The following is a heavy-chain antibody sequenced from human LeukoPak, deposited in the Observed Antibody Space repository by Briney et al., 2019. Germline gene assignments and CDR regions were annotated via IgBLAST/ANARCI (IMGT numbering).Heavy chain of an antibody. CDR1: GFTVSSNY. J-gene: IGHJ4*02. CDR2: IYSGGSI. D-gene: IGHD2-2*01. Sequence: GGSLRLSCAASGFTVSSNYMSWVRQAPGKGLGWVSVIYSGGSIYYADSVKGRFTISRDNSKNTLYLQMNSLRVEDTAVYYCAKELAPYYQLHQDWGQGTLVTVSS. V-gene: IGHV3-53*05. CDR3: AKELAPYYQLHQD.